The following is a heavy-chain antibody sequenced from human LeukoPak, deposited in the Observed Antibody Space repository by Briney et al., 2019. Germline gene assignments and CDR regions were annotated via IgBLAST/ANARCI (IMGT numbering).Heavy chain of an antibody. CDR2: ISYDGSNK. J-gene: IGHJ5*02. CDR1: GFIFSNYA. D-gene: IGHD6-13*01. Sequence: PGGSPRLSCAASGFIFSNYAMHWVRQAPGKGLEWVAVISYDGSNKYYADSVKGRLTISRDNSKNTLFLQMNSLRTEDTAVYYCARDLDSSSWYILWFDPWGQGTLVTVSS. CDR3: ARDLDSSSWYILWFDP. V-gene: IGHV3-30-3*01.